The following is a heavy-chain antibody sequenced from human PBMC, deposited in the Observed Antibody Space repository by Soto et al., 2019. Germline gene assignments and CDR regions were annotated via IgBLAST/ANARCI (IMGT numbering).Heavy chain of an antibody. Sequence: GGSLRLSCAASGFTFSSYAMSWVRQAPGKGLEWVSAISGSGGSTYYADSVKGRFTISRDNSKNTLYLQMNSLRAGDTAVYYCAKDSYDSSGMFDYWGQGTLVTVSS. D-gene: IGHD3-22*01. V-gene: IGHV3-23*01. CDR3: AKDSYDSSGMFDY. CDR1: GFTFSSYA. CDR2: ISGSGGST. J-gene: IGHJ4*02.